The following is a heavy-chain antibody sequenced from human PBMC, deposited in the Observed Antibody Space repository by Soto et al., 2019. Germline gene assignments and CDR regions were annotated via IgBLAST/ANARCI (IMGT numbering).Heavy chain of an antibody. D-gene: IGHD6-13*01. V-gene: IGHV3-48*03. J-gene: IGHJ4*02. CDR1: GLSFSGYV. CDR3: ARAPDSSGWYVFDN. Sequence: GGSLRLSGAASGLSFSGYVIHSARHAPGKGLGWISYISNSGVTTYYADSVKGGFSISRYNDKNSLFLQMNSLRAEDTAVYYCARAPDSSGWYVFDNWGQGTLVTVSS. CDR2: ISNSGVTT.